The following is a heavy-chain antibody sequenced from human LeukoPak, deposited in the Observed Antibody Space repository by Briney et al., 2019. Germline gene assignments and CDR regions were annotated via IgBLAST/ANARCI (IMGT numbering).Heavy chain of an antibody. Sequence: GGSLRLSCAASGFTFSSYGMHWVRQAPGKGLEWVAVISYDGSNKYYADSVKGRFTISRDNSKNTLYLQMNSLRAEDTAVYYCAKATGYLLWGQGTLVTVSS. V-gene: IGHV3-30*18. J-gene: IGHJ4*02. CDR1: GFTFSSYG. CDR2: ISYDGSNK. CDR3: AKATGYLL. D-gene: IGHD1-14*01.